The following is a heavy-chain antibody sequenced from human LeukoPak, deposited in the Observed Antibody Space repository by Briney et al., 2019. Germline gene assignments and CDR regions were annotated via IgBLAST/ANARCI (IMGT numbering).Heavy chain of an antibody. V-gene: IGHV3-23*01. Sequence: GGSLRLSCVVSGFTFSSYEMTWVRQAPGKGLEWVSAISGSGGSTYYADSVKGRFTISRDNSKNTLYLQMNSLRAEDTAVYYCAKGRISMIVDDWYFDLWGRGTLVTVSS. CDR2: ISGSGGST. J-gene: IGHJ2*01. D-gene: IGHD3-22*01. CDR1: GFTFSSYE. CDR3: AKGRISMIVDDWYFDL.